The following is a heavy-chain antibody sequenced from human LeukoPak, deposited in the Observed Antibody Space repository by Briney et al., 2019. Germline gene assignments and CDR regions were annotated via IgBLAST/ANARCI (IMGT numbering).Heavy chain of an antibody. D-gene: IGHD6-19*01. V-gene: IGHV1-46*01. Sequence: ASVKVSCKASGYTFTSYYMHWVRQAPGQGLEWMGIINPSGGSTSYAQKFQGRVTMTRVMSTSTVYMELSSLRSEDTAVYYCARGTQWPYAFDIWGQGTMVTVSS. J-gene: IGHJ3*02. CDR3: ARGTQWPYAFDI. CDR2: INPSGGST. CDR1: GYTFTSYY.